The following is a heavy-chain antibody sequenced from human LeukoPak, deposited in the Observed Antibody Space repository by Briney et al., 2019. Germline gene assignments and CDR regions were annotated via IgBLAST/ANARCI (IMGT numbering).Heavy chain of an antibody. CDR3: GGGIVAPSNWFDP. CDR2: IYYSGST. Sequence: SETLSLTCTVSGGSISSSSYYWGWIRQPPGKGLEWIGSIYYSGSTYYNPSLKSRVTISVDTSKNQFSLKLSSVTAADTAVYYCGGGIVAPSNWFDPWGQGTLVAVSS. D-gene: IGHD5-12*01. CDR1: GGSISSSSYY. V-gene: IGHV4-39*07. J-gene: IGHJ5*02.